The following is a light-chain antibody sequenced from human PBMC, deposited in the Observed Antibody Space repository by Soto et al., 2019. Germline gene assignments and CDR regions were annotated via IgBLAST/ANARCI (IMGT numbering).Light chain of an antibody. CDR3: SSYTRSSSVV. CDR1: SSDVGGYNY. Sequence: QSALTQPASVAGSPGQSITISCTVTSSDVGGYNYVSWYQQHPGKAPKLMIYEVSNRPSGVSNRFSGSKSGNTASLTSSGLQAEDEADYYCSSYTRSSSVVFGGGTKLTVL. J-gene: IGLJ2*01. CDR2: EVS. V-gene: IGLV2-14*01.